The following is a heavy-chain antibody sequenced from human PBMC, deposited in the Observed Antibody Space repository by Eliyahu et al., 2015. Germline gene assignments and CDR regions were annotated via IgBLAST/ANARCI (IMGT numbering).Heavy chain of an antibody. J-gene: IGHJ4*02. D-gene: IGHD3-10*01. CDR3: VRDIFGFGDGAY. CDR2: IDPTGEST. CDR1: GHTSX. Sequence: QVHLVXSXAEVKEPGASVKVSXKAYGHTSXMHWXRQEXGXGLEWMGXIDPTGESTLYAQKFQGRVTMTRDTSTSTVYMELSSLRSEDTAIYYCVRDIFGFGDGAYWGQGTLVTVPS. V-gene: IGHV1-46*01.